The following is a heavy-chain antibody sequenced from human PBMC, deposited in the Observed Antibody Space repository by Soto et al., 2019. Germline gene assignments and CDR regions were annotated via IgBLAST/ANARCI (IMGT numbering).Heavy chain of an antibody. V-gene: IGHV1-3*02. Sequence: QVHLVQSGAEVKKPGASVKVSCKASGYTFTRYAIHWVRQAPGQRLKWMGWSNAGNGDTNYSQEFQVRVTITRDTSANTAYMELRSLRSEDTAVYFCARGRPYGMDVWGQGTTVTVSS. J-gene: IGHJ6*02. CDR3: ARGRPYGMDV. CDR2: SNAGNGDT. CDR1: GYTFTRYA.